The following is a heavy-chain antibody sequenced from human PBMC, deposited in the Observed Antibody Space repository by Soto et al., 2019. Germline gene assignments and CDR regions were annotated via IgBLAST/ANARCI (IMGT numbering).Heavy chain of an antibody. CDR1: GYTFTGYY. D-gene: IGHD5-12*01. Sequence: ASVKVSCKASGYTFTGYYMHWVRQAPGQGLEWMGWINPNSGGTNYAQKFQGRVTMTRDTSISTAYMELSRLRSDDTAVYYCIMVATIRAGMDVWGQGTTVTVS. V-gene: IGHV1-2*02. J-gene: IGHJ6*02. CDR3: IMVATIRAGMDV. CDR2: INPNSGGT.